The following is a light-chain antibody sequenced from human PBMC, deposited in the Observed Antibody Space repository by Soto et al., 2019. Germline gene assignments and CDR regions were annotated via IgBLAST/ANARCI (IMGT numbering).Light chain of an antibody. CDR2: DVS. CDR3: QQYDSYRT. V-gene: IGKV1-5*01. Sequence: DIQITQSPSTLSASVGDRVTITCRPSQNISTWLAWYQQKSGKAPKLLIYDVSNLESGVPSRFSGSGSGTEFRLTIRXLQPDDFATYYCQQYDSYRTFGQGTKVDIK. J-gene: IGKJ1*01. CDR1: QNISTW.